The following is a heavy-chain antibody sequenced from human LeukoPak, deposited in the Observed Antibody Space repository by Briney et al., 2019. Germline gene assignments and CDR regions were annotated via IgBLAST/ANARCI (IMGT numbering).Heavy chain of an antibody. J-gene: IGHJ4*02. Sequence: GGSLRLSCEASGFTFSNYAMSWARQAPGKGLEWVSCISGSGDSTYYADSVKGLFTISRDNSKNTLFLQLNSLRADDTAVYYCARDSRYTYGYYFDYWGQGTPVTVSS. V-gene: IGHV3-23*01. CDR2: ISGSGDST. D-gene: IGHD5-18*01. CDR1: GFTFSNYA. CDR3: ARDSRYTYGYYFDY.